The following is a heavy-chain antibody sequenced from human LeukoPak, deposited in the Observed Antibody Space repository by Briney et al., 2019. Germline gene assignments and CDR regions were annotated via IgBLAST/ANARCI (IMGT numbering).Heavy chain of an antibody. V-gene: IGHV4-34*01. Sequence: SETLSLTCAVYGGSFSGYYWSWIRQPPGKGLEWIGEINHSGSTNYNPSLKSRVTISVDTSKNQFSLKLSSVTAADTAVYYCARAGGSGTPGRYWGPGTLVTVSS. CDR3: ARAGGSGTPGRY. J-gene: IGHJ4*02. CDR1: GGSFSGYY. D-gene: IGHD3-10*01. CDR2: INHSGST.